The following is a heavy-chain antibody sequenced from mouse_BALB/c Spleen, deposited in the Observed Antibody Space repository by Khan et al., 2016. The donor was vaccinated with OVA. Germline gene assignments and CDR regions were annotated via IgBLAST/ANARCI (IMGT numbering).Heavy chain of an antibody. V-gene: IGHV1-5*01. CDR1: GYSFTSYW. Sequence: EVQLQQSGTVLARPGASVKMSCKASGYSFTSYWMHWVKQRPAQGLEWIGAIYPGHSDTRYNQKFKGKAKLTAVPSASTAYMDLSSLTNEDSAVYYCTRSYDSYYFDYGGQGTTLTVSS. J-gene: IGHJ2*01. CDR2: IYPGHSDT. D-gene: IGHD2-4*01. CDR3: TRSYDSYYFDY.